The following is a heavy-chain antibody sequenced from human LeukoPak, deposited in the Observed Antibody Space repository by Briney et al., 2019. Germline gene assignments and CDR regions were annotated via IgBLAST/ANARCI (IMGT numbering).Heavy chain of an antibody. CDR3: ATYSSRNAREFQS. Sequence: PGGSLRLSCAASGFTFSSYWMHWVRQVPGKGLVWVSRINTDGSSTIYADSVTGRFTISRDNAKNTLYLQMNSLRAEDTAMYYCATYSSRNAREFQSWGQGTLVTVSS. V-gene: IGHV3-74*01. CDR2: INTDGSST. CDR1: GFTFSSYW. J-gene: IGHJ1*01. D-gene: IGHD2-2*01.